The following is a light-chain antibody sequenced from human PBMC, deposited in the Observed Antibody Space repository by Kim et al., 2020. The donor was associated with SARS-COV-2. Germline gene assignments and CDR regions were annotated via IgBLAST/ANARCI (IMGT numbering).Light chain of an antibody. CDR1: QSVSSY. V-gene: IGKV3-11*01. CDR2: DAS. Sequence: EIVLTQSPATLSLFPGEGATLSCRASQSVSSYLAWYQQKPGQAPRLLIYDASNRATGIPARFSGSGSGTDFTLTISSLEPEDFAVYYCQQRSNWPPALTFGGGTKVDIK. CDR3: QQRSNWPPALT. J-gene: IGKJ4*01.